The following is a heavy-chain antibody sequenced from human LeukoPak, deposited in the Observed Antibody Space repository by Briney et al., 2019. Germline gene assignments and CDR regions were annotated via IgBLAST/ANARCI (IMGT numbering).Heavy chain of an antibody. V-gene: IGHV1-8*01. CDR2: MNPNSGNT. Sequence: ASVKVSCKASGYTITSYDINWVRQATGQGLEWMGWMNPNSGNTGYAQKFQGRVTMTRNTSISTAYMELSSLRSEDTAVYYCARGKNFPSGGSYPDYWGQGTLVTVSS. CDR3: ARGKNFPSGGSYPDY. D-gene: IGHD1-26*01. CDR1: GYTITSYD. J-gene: IGHJ4*02.